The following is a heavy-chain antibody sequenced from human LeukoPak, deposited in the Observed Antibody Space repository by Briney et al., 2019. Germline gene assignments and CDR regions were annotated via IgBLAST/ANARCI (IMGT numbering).Heavy chain of an antibody. Sequence: SETLSLTCSVSGGSISSYYWSWIRQPAGKGLEWIGRIYTTGSTDYNPPLKSRVTMSVDTSKNQFSLNLSSVTAADTAVYFCAKDKDSTGYYHDYWGQGNLVTVSS. V-gene: IGHV4-4*07. CDR1: GGSISSYY. J-gene: IGHJ4*02. CDR3: AKDKDSTGYYHDY. D-gene: IGHD3-22*01. CDR2: IYTTGST.